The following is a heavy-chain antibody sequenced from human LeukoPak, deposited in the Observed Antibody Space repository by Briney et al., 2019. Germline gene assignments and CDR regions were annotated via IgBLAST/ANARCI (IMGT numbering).Heavy chain of an antibody. D-gene: IGHD3-10*01. V-gene: IGHV4-59*01. CDR1: GGSISSYY. J-gene: IGHJ4*02. CDR2: IYYSGST. CDR3: ARTTYYYGSGSYYYYFDY. Sequence: KPSETLSLTCTVSGGSISSYYWSWIRQPPGKGLEWIGYIYYSGSTNYNPSLKSRVTISVDTSKNQFSLKLSSVTAADTAVYYCARTTYYYGSGSYYYYFDYWGQGTLVTVSS.